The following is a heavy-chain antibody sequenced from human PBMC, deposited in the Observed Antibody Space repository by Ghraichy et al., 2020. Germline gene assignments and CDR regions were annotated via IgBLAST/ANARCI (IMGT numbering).Heavy chain of an antibody. D-gene: IGHD6-19*01. Sequence: GESLNISCAASGFTFSSYGMHWVRQAPGTGLEWVAVIWSDGGYEYYADSVKGRFTISRDNSKNTLYLQMNSLRAEDTAVYYCARASDLYSGGPDDPWGQGTLVTVSS. J-gene: IGHJ5*02. CDR2: IWSDGGYE. V-gene: IGHV3-33*01. CDR3: ARASDLYSGGPDDP. CDR1: GFTFSSYG.